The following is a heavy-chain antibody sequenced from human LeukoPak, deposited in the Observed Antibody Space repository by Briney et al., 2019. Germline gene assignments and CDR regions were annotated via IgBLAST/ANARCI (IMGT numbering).Heavy chain of an antibody. Sequence: ASVKVSCKASGYTFTGYYMHWVRQAPGQGLEWMGWINPNSGGTNYAQKFQGRVTMTRDTSISTVYMELSRLRSDDTAVYYCARPLYYDSSGYHTNWFDPWGQGTLVTVSS. CDR2: INPNSGGT. CDR1: GYTFTGYY. V-gene: IGHV1-2*02. D-gene: IGHD3-22*01. CDR3: ARPLYYDSSGYHTNWFDP. J-gene: IGHJ5*02.